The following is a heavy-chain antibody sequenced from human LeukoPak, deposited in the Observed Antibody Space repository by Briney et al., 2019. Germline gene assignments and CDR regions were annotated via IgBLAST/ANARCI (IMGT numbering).Heavy chain of an antibody. J-gene: IGHJ4*02. V-gene: IGHV4-34*01. Sequence: SETLSLTCAVYGGSFSGYYWSWIRQPPGKGLEWIGEINHSGSTNYNPSLKSRVTISVDTSKNQFSLKLSSVTAADTAVYYCAGWYSSSQNWGQGTLVTVSS. CDR1: GGSFSGYY. CDR3: AGWYSSSQN. CDR2: INHSGST. D-gene: IGHD6-13*01.